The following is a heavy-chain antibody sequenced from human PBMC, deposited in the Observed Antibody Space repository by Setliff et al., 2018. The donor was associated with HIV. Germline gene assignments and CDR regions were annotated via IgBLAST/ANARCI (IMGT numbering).Heavy chain of an antibody. CDR2: IIYNGGT. V-gene: IGHV4-34*01. CDR1: GGSFSGHY. CDR3: ARGEGLCGGGDCFPLAYFDY. D-gene: IGHD2-21*02. J-gene: IGHJ4*02. Sequence: PSETLSLTCAVYGGSFSGHYWSWIRQSPGKGLEWIGEIIYNGGTNYNPSLKSRVSISLDTSKNQFSLKLTSVTAADTAIYYCARGEGLCGGGDCFPLAYFDYWGRGTLVTVSS.